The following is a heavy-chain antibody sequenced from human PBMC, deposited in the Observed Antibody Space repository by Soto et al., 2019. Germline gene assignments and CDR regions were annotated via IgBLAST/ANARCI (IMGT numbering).Heavy chain of an antibody. Sequence: GSLRLSCEASGFTVSGNYMNWVRQAPGKGLEWVSAISGSGGSTYYADSVKGRFTISRDNSKNTLYLQMNSLRAEDTAVYYCAKQYYYDSSGHPDYWGQGTLVTVSS. CDR3: AKQYYYDSSGHPDY. CDR1: GFTVSGNY. D-gene: IGHD3-22*01. J-gene: IGHJ4*02. CDR2: ISGSGGST. V-gene: IGHV3-23*01.